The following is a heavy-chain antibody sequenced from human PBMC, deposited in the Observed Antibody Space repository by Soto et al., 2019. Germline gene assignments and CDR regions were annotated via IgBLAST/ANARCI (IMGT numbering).Heavy chain of an antibody. Sequence: QVQLVQSGAEAKKPGASVKVSCKASGYTFTSYAMHWVRQAPGQRLEWMGWINAGNGNTKYSQKFQGRVTITRDTSASTVYMELSSLRSEDTAVYYCARSIVVVTAADYWGQGTLVTVSS. CDR2: INAGNGNT. V-gene: IGHV1-3*01. CDR1: GYTFTSYA. J-gene: IGHJ4*02. D-gene: IGHD2-21*02. CDR3: ARSIVVVTAADY.